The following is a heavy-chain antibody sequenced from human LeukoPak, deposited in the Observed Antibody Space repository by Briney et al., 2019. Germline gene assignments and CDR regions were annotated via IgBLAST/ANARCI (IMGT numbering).Heavy chain of an antibody. CDR2: IYHSGST. CDR1: GYSISSGYY. CDR3: ARGIAAAGPQHSDY. Sequence: SETLSLTCTVSGYSISSGYYWGWIRQPPGKGLEWIGSIYHSGSTYYNPSLKSRVTISVDTSKNQSSLKLSSVTAADTAVYYCARGIAAAGPQHSDYWGQGTLVTVSS. J-gene: IGHJ4*02. D-gene: IGHD6-13*01. V-gene: IGHV4-38-2*02.